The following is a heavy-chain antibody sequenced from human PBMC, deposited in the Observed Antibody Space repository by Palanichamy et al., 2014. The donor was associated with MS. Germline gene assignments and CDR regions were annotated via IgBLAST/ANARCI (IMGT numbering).Heavy chain of an antibody. D-gene: IGHD3-3*01. CDR1: GFTFSSYA. CDR2: ISGSGGST. J-gene: IGHJ4*02. CDR3: AKDDHHYDFWSGSNLDY. V-gene: IGHV3-23*01. Sequence: EVQLLESGGGLVQPGGSLRLSCAASGFTFSSYAMSWVRQAPGKGLEWVSAISGSGGSTYYADSVKGRFAISRDNSKNTLYLQMNSLRAEDTAVYYCAKDDHHYDFWSGSNLDYWGQGTLVTVSS.